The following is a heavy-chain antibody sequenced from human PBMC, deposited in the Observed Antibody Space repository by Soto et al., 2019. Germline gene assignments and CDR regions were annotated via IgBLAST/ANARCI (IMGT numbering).Heavy chain of an antibody. CDR3: ARAQNDDFWSGYYPADTYYYYYGMDV. CDR1: GLTFSSYA. J-gene: IGHJ6*02. D-gene: IGHD3-3*01. Sequence: GGSLRLSCAASGLTFSSYAMHWVRQAPGKGLEWVAVISYDGSNKYYADSVKGRFTISRDNSKNTLYLQMNSLRAEDTAVYYCARAQNDDFWSGYYPADTYYYYYGMDVWGQGTTVTVSS. CDR2: ISYDGSNK. V-gene: IGHV3-30-3*01.